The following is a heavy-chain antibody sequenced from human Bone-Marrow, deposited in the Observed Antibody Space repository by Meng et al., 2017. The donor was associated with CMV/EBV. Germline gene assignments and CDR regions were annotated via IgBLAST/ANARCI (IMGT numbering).Heavy chain of an antibody. V-gene: IGHV1-46*01. J-gene: IGHJ4*02. Sequence: ASVKVSCKASGYTLSSYYMDWVRQAPGQGLEWMGIINPSAGSTRYAQKFQGRVTMTRDTSTSTVYMELSSLRSEDTAVYYCARIPKVFDSSSLGGDYWGQGTLVTVSS. CDR1: GYTLSSYY. CDR3: ARIPKVFDSSSLGGDY. CDR2: INPSAGST. D-gene: IGHD6-6*01.